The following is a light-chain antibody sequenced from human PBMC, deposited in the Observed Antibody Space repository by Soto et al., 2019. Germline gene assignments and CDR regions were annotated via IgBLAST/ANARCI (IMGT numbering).Light chain of an antibody. CDR2: AAS. CDR1: QGISSY. Sequence: IQLTQSPSSLSASVGDRVTITCRASQGISSYLAWYQQKPGKAPKLLIYAASTLQSGVPSRFSGSGSGTDFTRTISSLQPEDFATYYCQQLNSYPQNTFGQGTKLEIK. V-gene: IGKV1-9*01. J-gene: IGKJ2*01. CDR3: QQLNSYPQNT.